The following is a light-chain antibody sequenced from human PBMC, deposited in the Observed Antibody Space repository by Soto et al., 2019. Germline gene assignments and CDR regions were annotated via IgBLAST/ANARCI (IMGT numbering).Light chain of an antibody. J-gene: IGKJ1*01. V-gene: IGKV1-39*01. CDR1: QSISSY. CDR2: AAS. CDR3: QQSYSTPPTT. Sequence: DIQMTQSPSSLSASVGDRVTITCRASQSISSYLNWYQQKPGKAPKLLIYAASSLQSGVPSRFSGSGSGTDLTLTISSLQPEDFATYYCQQSYSTPPTTFGQGTKVDIK.